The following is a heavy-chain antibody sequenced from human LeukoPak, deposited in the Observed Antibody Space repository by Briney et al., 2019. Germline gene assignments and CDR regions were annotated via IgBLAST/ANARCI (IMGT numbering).Heavy chain of an antibody. CDR3: ASDLKFGGWRDFDY. Sequence: GASVKVSCKASGYTFTSYGISWVRQAPGQGLEWMGWISAYNGNTDYAQKLQGRVTMTTDTSTSTAYMELRSLRSDDTAVYYCASDLKFGGWRDFDYWGQGTLVTVSS. D-gene: IGHD3-10*01. V-gene: IGHV1-18*01. J-gene: IGHJ4*02. CDR1: GYTFTSYG. CDR2: ISAYNGNT.